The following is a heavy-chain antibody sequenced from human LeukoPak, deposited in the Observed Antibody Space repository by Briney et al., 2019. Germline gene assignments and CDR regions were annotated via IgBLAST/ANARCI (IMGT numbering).Heavy chain of an antibody. V-gene: IGHV4-38-2*01. CDR2: FYHSGST. D-gene: IGHD1-26*01. CDR1: AYSISSGYY. J-gene: IGHJ3*02. CDR3: ARGVGGWSAFDI. Sequence: SETLSLTCAVSAYSISSGYYWGWIRQPPGKGLEWIGSFYHSGSTYYNPSLKSRVTISVDTSKNQFSLKLSSVTAADTAVYYCARGVGGWSAFDIWGQGTMVTVSS.